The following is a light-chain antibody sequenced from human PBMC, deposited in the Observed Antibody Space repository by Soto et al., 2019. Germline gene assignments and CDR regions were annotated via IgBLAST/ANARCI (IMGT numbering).Light chain of an antibody. CDR3: MQALQTPPT. Sequence: DTVMTQSPLSLPVTPGEPASISCWSSQSLLHTDGYNYLDWYLQKPGQSPQLLIYLGSYRASGVPDRFSGSGSRTDFTLKISRVEAEDVGVYYCMQALQTPPTFGQGTKLDI. V-gene: IGKV2-28*01. CDR2: LGS. CDR1: QSLLHTDGYNY. J-gene: IGKJ1*01.